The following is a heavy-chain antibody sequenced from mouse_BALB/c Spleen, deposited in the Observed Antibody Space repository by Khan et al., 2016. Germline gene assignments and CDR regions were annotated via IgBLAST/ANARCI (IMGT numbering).Heavy chain of an antibody. D-gene: IGHD2-2*01. CDR3: ARSAMVTTGWYFDV. CDR2: INTYTGET. V-gene: IGHV9-1*02. CDR1: GYTFTNSG. J-gene: IGHJ1*01. Sequence: LVESGPELKKPGETVKISCKASGYTFTNSGMNWVKQAPGKGLKWVGWINTYTGETTYADDFKGRFAFSLESSASTAYLQINNLNNEDMTTSFCARSAMVTTGWYFDVWGPGTTVTVSS.